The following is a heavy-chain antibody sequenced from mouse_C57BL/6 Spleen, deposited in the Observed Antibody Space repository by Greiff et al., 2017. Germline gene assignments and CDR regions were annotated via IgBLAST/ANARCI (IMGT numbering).Heavy chain of an antibody. D-gene: IGHD1-1*01. V-gene: IGHV1-55*01. Sequence: QVQLQQPGAELVKPGASVKMSCKASGYTFTSYWITWVKQRPGQGLEWIGDIYPGSGSTNYNEKFKSKATLTVDTSSSTAYMQLSSLTSEDSAVYYCARITTVVASFDYWGQGTTLTGSS. CDR1: GYTFTSYW. J-gene: IGHJ2*01. CDR3: ARITTVVASFDY. CDR2: IYPGSGST.